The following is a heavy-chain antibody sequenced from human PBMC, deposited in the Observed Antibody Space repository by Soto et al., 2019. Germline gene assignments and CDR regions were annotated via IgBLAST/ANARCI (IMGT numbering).Heavy chain of an antibody. CDR3: ARDLAKGGGSAGFDC. CDR2: INPKSGGT. J-gene: IGHJ4*02. Sequence: ASVKVSCKASGYTFTVYYMHWVRQAPGQGLEWMGWINPKSGGTMYPQKFQGRVTMTWDTSISTAYMALTRLRSDDTAVYYCARDLAKGGGSAGFDCWGQGTLVTVSS. CDR1: GYTFTVYY. D-gene: IGHD1-26*01. V-gene: IGHV1-2*02.